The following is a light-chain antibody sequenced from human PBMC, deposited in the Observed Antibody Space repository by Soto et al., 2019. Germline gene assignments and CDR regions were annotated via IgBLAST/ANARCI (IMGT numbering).Light chain of an antibody. J-gene: IGLJ1*01. Sequence: QSVLTQPPSASGSLGQSVTISCTGTSSDVGGYNYVSWYQQHPGKAPKLMIYEVSKRPSGVPDRFSGSKSGNTASLTVSGLQAEDEADYYCSSYAGSNRRVFGTGTKSPS. CDR2: EVS. CDR1: SSDVGGYNY. V-gene: IGLV2-8*01. CDR3: SSYAGSNRRV.